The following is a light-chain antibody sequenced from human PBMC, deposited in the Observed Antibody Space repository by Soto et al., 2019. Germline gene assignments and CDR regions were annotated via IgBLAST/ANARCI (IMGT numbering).Light chain of an antibody. CDR1: SSNIGSNT. CDR3: AAWDDSLNGWV. CDR2: RND. J-gene: IGLJ3*02. V-gene: IGLV1-44*01. Sequence: QSVLTQAPSASGTPGQRVTISCSGSSSNIGSNTVTWYQQVPGTAPKLLIYRNDQRPSGVPDRFSGSKSGTSASLALAGLQAEDEADYYWAAWDDSLNGWVFGGGTKLTVL.